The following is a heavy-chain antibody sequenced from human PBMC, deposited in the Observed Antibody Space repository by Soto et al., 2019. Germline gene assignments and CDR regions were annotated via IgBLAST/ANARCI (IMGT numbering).Heavy chain of an antibody. CDR2: IYYSGST. CDR1: GGSISSGGYY. D-gene: IGHD3-10*01. Sequence: QVQLQESGPGLVKPSQTLSLTCTVSGGSISSGGYYWSWIRQHPGKGLEWIGYIYYSGSTYYNPSLKSRVTISVDTSKNQLSLKLSSVTAADTAVYYCACSMVRGVIDYFDYWGQGTLVTVSS. J-gene: IGHJ4*02. CDR3: ACSMVRGVIDYFDY. V-gene: IGHV4-31*03.